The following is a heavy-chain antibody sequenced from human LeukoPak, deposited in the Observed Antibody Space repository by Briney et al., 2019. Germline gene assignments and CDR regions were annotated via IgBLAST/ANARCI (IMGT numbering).Heavy chain of an antibody. Sequence: ASVKVSCKASGYTFTGYYMHWVRQAPGRGLEWMGWINPNSGGTNYAQKFQGRVTMTRDTSISTAYMELSRLRSDDTAVYYCARDLRSRYYDSSGYYYYWGQGTLVTVSS. D-gene: IGHD3-22*01. J-gene: IGHJ4*02. CDR3: ARDLRSRYYDSSGYYYY. CDR1: GYTFTGYY. V-gene: IGHV1-2*02. CDR2: INPNSGGT.